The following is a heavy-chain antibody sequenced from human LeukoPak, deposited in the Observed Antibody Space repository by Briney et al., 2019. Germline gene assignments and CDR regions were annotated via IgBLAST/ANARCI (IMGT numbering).Heavy chain of an antibody. D-gene: IGHD1-26*01. J-gene: IGHJ4*02. CDR3: ARSSGSLFDY. Sequence: SETLSLTCTVSGYSISSGYYWGWIRQPPGKGLEWIGSMYHSGSSYYNPSLKSRVTFSVDTSKNQFSLKLSSVTAADTTVYYCARSSGSLFDYWGQGTLVTVSS. CDR2: MYHSGSS. CDR1: GYSISSGYY. V-gene: IGHV4-38-2*02.